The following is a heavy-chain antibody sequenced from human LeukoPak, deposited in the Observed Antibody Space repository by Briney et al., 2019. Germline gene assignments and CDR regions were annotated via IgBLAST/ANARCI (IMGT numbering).Heavy chain of an antibody. CDR1: GFTFSSIA. J-gene: IGHJ4*02. D-gene: IGHD1-26*01. Sequence: GGSLRLSCAASGFTFSSIAMSWIRQAPDKGLEWVSTISGSGGGTYYADSVKGRFTISRDDSKNTLYLQMNSLRADDTAVYYCAKDLGRYRNNFFDYWGQGNLVTVSS. CDR2: ISGSGGGT. CDR3: AKDLGRYRNNFFDY. V-gene: IGHV3-23*01.